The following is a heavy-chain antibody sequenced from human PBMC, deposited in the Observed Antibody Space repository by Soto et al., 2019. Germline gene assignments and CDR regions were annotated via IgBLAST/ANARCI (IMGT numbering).Heavy chain of an antibody. CDR1: GGTFSSYA. CDR2: IIPIFGTA. V-gene: IGHV1-69*12. D-gene: IGHD2-2*01. Sequence: QVQLVQSGAEVKKPGSSVKVSCKASGGTFSSYAISWVRQAPGQGLEWMGGIIPIFGTANYAQKFQGRVTITADESTSTAYMELSSLRSEDTAVYYCARDPRPAQPGYYYYYGMDVWGQGTTVTVSS. J-gene: IGHJ6*02. CDR3: ARDPRPAQPGYYYYYGMDV.